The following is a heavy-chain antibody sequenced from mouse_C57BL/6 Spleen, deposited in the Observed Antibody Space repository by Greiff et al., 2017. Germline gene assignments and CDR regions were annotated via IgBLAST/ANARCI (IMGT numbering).Heavy chain of an antibody. Sequence: VQLQQPGAELVMPGASVKLSCKASGYTFTSYWMHWVKQRPGRGLEWIGRIDPNSGGTKYNEKFKSKATLTVDKPSSTAYMQLSSLTSEDSAVYYCARSGDGNYVGYAMDYWGQGTSVTVSS. V-gene: IGHV1-72*01. CDR3: ARSGDGNYVGYAMDY. D-gene: IGHD2-1*01. CDR2: IDPNSGGT. J-gene: IGHJ4*01. CDR1: GYTFTSYW.